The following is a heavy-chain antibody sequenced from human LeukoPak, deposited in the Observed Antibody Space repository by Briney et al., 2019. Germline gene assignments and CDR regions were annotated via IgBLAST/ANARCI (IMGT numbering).Heavy chain of an antibody. CDR2: ISGSGGST. J-gene: IGHJ4*02. CDR3: AKDQDAPGYYDFWSGYLFDY. V-gene: IGHV3-23*01. CDR1: GFTFSSYA. D-gene: IGHD3-3*01. Sequence: PGGSLRLSCAASGFTFSSYAMSWVRQAPGKGLEWVSAISGSGGSTYYADSVKGRFTISRDNSKNTLYLQMNSLRAEDTAVYYCAKDQDAPGYYDFWSGYLFDYWGQGTPVTVSS.